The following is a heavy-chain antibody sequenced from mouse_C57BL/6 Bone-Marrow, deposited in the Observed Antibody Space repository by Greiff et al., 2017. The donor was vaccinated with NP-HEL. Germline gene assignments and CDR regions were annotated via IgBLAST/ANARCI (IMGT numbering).Heavy chain of an antibody. CDR3: ASHYYGSSSYAMDY. J-gene: IGHJ4*01. CDR1: GFTFRSYS. Sequence: DVHLVESGGGLVKPGGSLKLSCAASGFTFRSYSMSWVRQTPEKRLEWVATTSDGGSYTYYPDNGKGRFTISIDNAKNNLYLQMSHLKSEDTAMYYCASHYYGSSSYAMDYWGQGTSVTVSS. D-gene: IGHD1-1*01. V-gene: IGHV5-4*01. CDR2: TSDGGSYT.